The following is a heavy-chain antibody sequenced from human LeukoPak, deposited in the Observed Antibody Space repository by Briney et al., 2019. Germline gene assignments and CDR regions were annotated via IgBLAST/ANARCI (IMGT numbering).Heavy chain of an antibody. J-gene: IGHJ6*02. CDR2: IYHSGST. D-gene: IGHD5-12*01. Sequence: SETLSLTCAVSGGSISSGGYSWSWIRQPPGKGLEWIGYIYHSGSTYYNPSLKSRVTISVDRSKNQFSLKLSSVTAADTAVYYCARAYEYYYGMDVWGQGTTVTVSS. CDR3: ARAYEYYYGMDV. CDR1: GGSISSGGYS. V-gene: IGHV4-30-2*01.